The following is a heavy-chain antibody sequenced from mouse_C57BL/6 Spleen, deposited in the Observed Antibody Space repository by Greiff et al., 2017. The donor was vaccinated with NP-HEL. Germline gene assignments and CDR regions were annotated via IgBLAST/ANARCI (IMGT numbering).Heavy chain of an antibody. CDR3: ARSAQATSWFAY. CDR2: INPSSGYT. J-gene: IGHJ3*01. V-gene: IGHV1-7*01. CDR1: GYTFTSYW. D-gene: IGHD3-2*02. Sequence: QVQLKQSGAELAKPGASVKLSCKASGYTFTSYWMHWVKQRPGQGLEWIGYINPSSGYTKSNQKFKDKATLTADKSSSTAYMQLSSLTYEDSAVYYCARSAQATSWFAYWGQGTLVTVSA.